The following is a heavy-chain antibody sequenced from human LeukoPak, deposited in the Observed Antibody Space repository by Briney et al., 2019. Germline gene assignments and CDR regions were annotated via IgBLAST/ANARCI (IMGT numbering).Heavy chain of an antibody. CDR1: GGSISSYY. CDR2: IYYSGST. D-gene: IGHD3-16*01. CDR3: ARAYSYYYYGMDV. J-gene: IGHJ6*02. V-gene: IGHV4-59*08. Sequence: SETLSLTCTVSGGSISSYYWSWIRQPPGKGLEWTGYIYYSGSTNYNPSLKSRVTISVDTSKNQFSLRLSSVTAADTAVYYCARAYSYYYYGMDVWGQGTTVTVSS.